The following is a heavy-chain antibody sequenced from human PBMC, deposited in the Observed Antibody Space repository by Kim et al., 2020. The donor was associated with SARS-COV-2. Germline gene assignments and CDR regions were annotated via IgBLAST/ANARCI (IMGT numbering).Heavy chain of an antibody. V-gene: IGHV1-69*13. CDR1: GGTFSSYA. Sequence: SVKVSCKASGGTFSSYAISWVRQAPGQGLEWMGGIIPIFGTANYAQKFQGRVTITADESTSTAYMELSSLRSEDTAVYYCARGIAAAGTHWFDPWGQGTLVTVSS. CDR2: IIPIFGTA. CDR3: ARGIAAAGTHWFDP. D-gene: IGHD6-13*01. J-gene: IGHJ5*02.